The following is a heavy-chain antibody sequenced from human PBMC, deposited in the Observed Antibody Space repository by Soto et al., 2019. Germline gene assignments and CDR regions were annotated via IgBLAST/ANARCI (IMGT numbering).Heavy chain of an antibody. J-gene: IGHJ6*02. V-gene: IGHV3-48*02. Sequence: EVQLVESGGGLVQPGGSLRLSCAASGFTFSSYSINWVRQAPGKGLEWFSYITSDSSTISYADSVKGRFTVSRDNAKNSLYVQMNSLRDEDAAVYYCARVCRGVYGRDVWGQGTSVTVSS. CDR1: GFTFSSYS. D-gene: IGHD2-8*01. CDR2: ITSDSSTI. CDR3: ARVCRGVYGRDV.